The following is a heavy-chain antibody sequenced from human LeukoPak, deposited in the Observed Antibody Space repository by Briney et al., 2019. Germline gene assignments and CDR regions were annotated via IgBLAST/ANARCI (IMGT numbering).Heavy chain of an antibody. Sequence: ASVTVSFKASGYTFTSFDINWLRQAAGRGLEWMGWMSPNSGNTGYAQKFQGRVTMTRDTSINTAYLELSSLRSEDTAMYYCARTCSGTSCADFDYWGQGTLVTVSS. V-gene: IGHV1-8*01. CDR1: GYTFTSFD. CDR3: ARTCSGTSCADFDY. J-gene: IGHJ4*02. CDR2: MSPNSGNT. D-gene: IGHD2-2*01.